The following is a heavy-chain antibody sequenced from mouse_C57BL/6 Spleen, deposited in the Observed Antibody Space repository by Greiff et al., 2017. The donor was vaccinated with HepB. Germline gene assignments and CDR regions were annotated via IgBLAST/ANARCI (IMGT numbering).Heavy chain of an antibody. CDR1: GYTFTSYW. J-gene: IGHJ2*01. Sequence: VQLQQPGAELVRPGSSVKLSCKASGYTFTSYWMDWVKQRPGQGLEWIGNIYPSDSETHYNQKFKDKATLTVDKSSSTAYMQLSSLTSEDSAVYYCARRGGSSGYGYWGQGTTLTVSS. D-gene: IGHD3-2*02. CDR2: IYPSDSET. CDR3: ARRGGSSGYGY. V-gene: IGHV1-61*01.